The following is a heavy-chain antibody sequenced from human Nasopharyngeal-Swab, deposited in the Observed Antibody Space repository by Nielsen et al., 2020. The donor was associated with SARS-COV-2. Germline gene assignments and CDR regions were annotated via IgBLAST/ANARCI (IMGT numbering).Heavy chain of an antibody. Sequence: ASVKVSCKASGYTFTGYYMHWVRQAPGQGLEWMGRINSNSGDTKYAQKFQGRVTMTRDTSISTADMELSRLRSDDTAVYYCARGNSYGYDYWGQGILVHRLL. V-gene: IGHV1-2*06. CDR1: GYTFTGYY. D-gene: IGHD5-18*01. CDR3: ARGNSYGYDY. CDR2: INSNSGDT. J-gene: IGHJ4*02.